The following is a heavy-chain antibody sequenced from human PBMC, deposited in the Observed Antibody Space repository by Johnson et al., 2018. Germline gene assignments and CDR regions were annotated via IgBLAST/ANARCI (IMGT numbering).Heavy chain of an antibody. CDR1: GFTSDNFH. J-gene: IGHJ6*03. CDR3: AKERGVAVALRYMDV. CDR2: LSGSFPGT. V-gene: IGHV3-23*04. Sequence: VQLVQSGGGLIKAGASLRLSCTASGFTSDNFHMSWVRQAPGKGLEWVSSLSGSFPGTYYADSGKGRFTISRDNSKNTVYLQMNSLRSDDTAVYYCAKERGVAVALRYMDVWGKGTTVTVSS. D-gene: IGHD6-19*01.